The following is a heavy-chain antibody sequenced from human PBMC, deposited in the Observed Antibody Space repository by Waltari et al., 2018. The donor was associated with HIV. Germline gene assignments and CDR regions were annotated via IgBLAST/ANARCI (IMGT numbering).Heavy chain of an antibody. Sequence: QVQLVQSGAEVKKPGASVKVSCKASGYTFTSFGISWVRQAPGQGLEWMGGISAYNGNTNDAQKLQGRVTMTTDTSTSTAYMELRSLRSDDTAVFYCARDNWNDYYYYGMDVWGQGTTVTVSS. V-gene: IGHV1-18*01. CDR3: ARDNWNDYYYYGMDV. CDR1: GYTFTSFG. D-gene: IGHD1-1*01. CDR2: ISAYNGNT. J-gene: IGHJ6*02.